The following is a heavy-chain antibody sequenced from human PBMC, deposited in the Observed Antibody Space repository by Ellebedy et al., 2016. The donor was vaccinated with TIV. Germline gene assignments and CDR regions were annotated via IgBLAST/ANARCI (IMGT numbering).Heavy chain of an antibody. CDR3: ARELVDILPGNEVYGMDV. CDR2: INPKSGVT. CDR1: GYTFIDYY. Sequence: AASVKVSCKASGYTFIDYYVHWVRQAPGQGLEWMGWINPKSGVTKYAQRFQGRVTMTRDTSLSTVFMELSSLKSEDTAVYFCARELVDILPGNEVYGMDVWGRGTTVTVSS. D-gene: IGHD3-9*01. J-gene: IGHJ6*02. V-gene: IGHV1-2*02.